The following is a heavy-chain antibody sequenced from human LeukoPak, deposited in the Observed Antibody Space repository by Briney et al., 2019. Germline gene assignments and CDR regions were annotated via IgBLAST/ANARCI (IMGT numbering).Heavy chain of an antibody. CDR2: IDSDGRST. J-gene: IGHJ4*02. D-gene: IGHD3-22*01. CDR1: GFTFRNYW. V-gene: IGHV3-74*01. Sequence: GGSLRLSCAASGFTFRNYWMHWVRQAPGKGLVWVSRIDSDGRSTSYADSVKGRFAFSRDNAKNTPYLQMNSLRAEDTAVYYCARGGGYYGDYSDYWGQGTLVTVSS. CDR3: ARGGGYYGDYSDY.